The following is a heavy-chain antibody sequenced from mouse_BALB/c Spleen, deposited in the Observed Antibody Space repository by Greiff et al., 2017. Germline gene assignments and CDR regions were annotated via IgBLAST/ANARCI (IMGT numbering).Heavy chain of an antibody. D-gene: IGHD1-1*01. CDR2: IYPGGGYT. Sequence: VKLQESGAELVRPGTSVKISCKASGYTFTNYWLGWVKQRPGHGLEWIGDIYPGGGYTNYNEKFKGKATLTADTSSSTAYMQLSSLTSEDSAVYFCARDYYGALFDYWGQGTTLTVSS. V-gene: IGHV1-63*02. CDR3: ARDYYGALFDY. J-gene: IGHJ2*01. CDR1: GYTFTNYW.